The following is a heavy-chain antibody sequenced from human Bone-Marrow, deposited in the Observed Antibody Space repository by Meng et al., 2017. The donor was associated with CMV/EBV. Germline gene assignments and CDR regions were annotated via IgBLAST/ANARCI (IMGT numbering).Heavy chain of an antibody. J-gene: IGHJ4*02. CDR2: IYAYNGNT. CDR1: GYTFANYG. V-gene: IGHV1-18*01. Sequence: ASVKVSCKASGYTFANYGITWVRQAPGQGLEWMGWIYAYNGNTNYALNLQERVTMTTDSSTRPAYMELASLIPDDTSVYYCARDPRPDCSSSSCSLGDWGQGKLVNVSS. D-gene: IGHD2-2*01. CDR3: ARDPRPDCSSSSCSLGD.